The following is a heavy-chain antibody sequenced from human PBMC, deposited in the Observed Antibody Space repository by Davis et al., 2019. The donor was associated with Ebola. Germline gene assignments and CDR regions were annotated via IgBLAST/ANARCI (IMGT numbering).Heavy chain of an antibody. CDR1: GGSFSGYY. D-gene: IGHD3-9*01. CDR2: INHSGST. V-gene: IGHV4-34*01. Sequence: SETLSLTCAVYGGSFSGYYWSWIRQPPGKGLEWIGEINHSGSTNYNPSLKSRVTISVDTSKNQFSLKLSSVTAADTAVYYCARGYDILTGAGGYYGMDVWGQGTTVTVSS. CDR3: ARGYDILTGAGGYYGMDV. J-gene: IGHJ6*02.